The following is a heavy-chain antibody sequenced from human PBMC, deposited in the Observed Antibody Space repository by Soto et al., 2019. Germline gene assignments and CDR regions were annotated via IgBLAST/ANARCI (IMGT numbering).Heavy chain of an antibody. CDR3: ARVRYSSGFTIPTHFDY. J-gene: IGHJ4*02. V-gene: IGHV4-59*01. Sequence: SETLSLTCTVSGGYISSYYGSWIRQPPGKGLEWIGYIYYSGSTNYNPSLKSRVTVSVDTSKNQFSLNLSSVTTADTAVYYCARVRYSSGFTIPTHFDYWGQGTLVTVSS. CDR2: IYYSGST. CDR1: GGYISSYY. D-gene: IGHD6-19*01.